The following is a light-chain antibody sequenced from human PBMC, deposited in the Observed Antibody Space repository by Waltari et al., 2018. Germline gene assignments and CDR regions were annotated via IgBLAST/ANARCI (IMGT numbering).Light chain of an antibody. V-gene: IGKV4-1*01. CDR1: QSVFFSSNNQSY. CDR2: WAA. Sequence: LVMTQSPDSLAVSLGESATINCKSSQSVFFSSNNQSYLAWYQQKPGQPPKVLIYWAATRQPGVTDRGSGSGYGTDFTLTISSLHAEDVAVYDCQHYYNIPYTFGQGTKLEI. J-gene: IGKJ2*01. CDR3: QHYYNIPYT.